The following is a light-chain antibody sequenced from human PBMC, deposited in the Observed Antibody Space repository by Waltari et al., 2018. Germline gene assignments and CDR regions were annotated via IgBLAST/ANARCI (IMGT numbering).Light chain of an antibody. J-gene: IGKJ1*01. CDR3: QQYSTYSRT. CDR1: QSISSW. V-gene: IGKV1-5*03. Sequence: DIQMTQSPSTLSASVGDRVTITCRASQSISSWLAWYQQKPGKAPKLLIYKASKLENGVPSTFSGSGSGTAFTLTISSLQPDYFATYYCQQYSTYSRTFGQGTKVEIK. CDR2: KAS.